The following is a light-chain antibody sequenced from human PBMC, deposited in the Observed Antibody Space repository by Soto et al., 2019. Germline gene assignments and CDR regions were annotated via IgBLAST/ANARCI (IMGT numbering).Light chain of an antibody. V-gene: IGKV3-20*01. J-gene: IGKJ4*01. CDR3: QQYGDSPLT. CDR1: QSVSSSTS. Sequence: EIVLTQSPGTLSLSPGERAALSCRASQSVSSSTSLAWYQQKTGQAPRLLIYGASSRAVGVPDRFSGSGSGTDFTRTISRLEPEGFAVYYCQQYGDSPLTFGGGTKVE. CDR2: GAS.